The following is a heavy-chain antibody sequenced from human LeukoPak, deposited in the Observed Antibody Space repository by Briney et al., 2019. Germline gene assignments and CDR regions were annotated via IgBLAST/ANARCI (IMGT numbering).Heavy chain of an antibody. D-gene: IGHD2-2*01. V-gene: IGHV3-23*01. CDR3: AKVRAQVPAAIREGYRGPAANWYFNL. CDR2: ITGSGRTT. CDR1: GVTFSGYA. Sequence: VGSLRLSCAVSGVTFSGYARSWVRQAPGKGLESAAAITGSGRTTYYADPVKGGFTISRDNSKNTLYLQRNCLRAEDTAVYYCAKVRAQVPAAIREGYRGPAANWYFNLWGRGTLVPVSS. J-gene: IGHJ2*01.